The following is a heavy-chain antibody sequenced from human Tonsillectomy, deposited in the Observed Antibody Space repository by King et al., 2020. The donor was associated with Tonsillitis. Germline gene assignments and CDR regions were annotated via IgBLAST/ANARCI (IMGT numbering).Heavy chain of an antibody. V-gene: IGHV3-23*04. CDR2: ISGSGGST. Sequence: QLVQSGGGLVQPGGSLRLSCAASGFTFRSYAMSWVRQAPGKGLEWVSSISGSGGSTYSADSVKGRFTISRDNSKNTLFLQMNSLRVEDTAVYYCAKDKVATMPRDAFDFWGQGTMVTVSS. D-gene: IGHD5-12*01. J-gene: IGHJ3*01. CDR3: AKDKVATMPRDAFDF. CDR1: GFTFRSYA.